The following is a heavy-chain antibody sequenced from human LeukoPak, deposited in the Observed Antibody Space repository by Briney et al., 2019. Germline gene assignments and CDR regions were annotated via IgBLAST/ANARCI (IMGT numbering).Heavy chain of an antibody. CDR1: GGSISSGGYY. CDR2: IYYSGST. Sequence: SETLSLTCTVSGGSISSGGYYWSWIRQHPGKGLEWIGYIYYSGSTYYNPSLKSRVTISVDTSKNQFSLKLSSVTAADTAVYYCASSRLQWLVGGPHLSAFDIWGQGTMVTVSS. V-gene: IGHV4-31*03. J-gene: IGHJ3*02. D-gene: IGHD6-19*01. CDR3: ASSRLQWLVGGPHLSAFDI.